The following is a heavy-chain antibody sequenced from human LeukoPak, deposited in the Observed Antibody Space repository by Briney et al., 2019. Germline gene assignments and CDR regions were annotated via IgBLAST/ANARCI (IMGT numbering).Heavy chain of an antibody. Sequence: GGSLRLSCTTSGLNFGDDYAMSWVRQAPGKGLEWVSAISGSGGSTYYADSVKGRFTISRDNSKNTLYLQMNSLRAEDTAVYYCAKSPTRTGYQLLYKDYYYYMDVWGKGTTVTVSS. D-gene: IGHD2-2*02. J-gene: IGHJ6*03. V-gene: IGHV3-23*01. CDR2: ISGSGGST. CDR1: GLNFGDDYA. CDR3: AKSPTRTGYQLLYKDYYYYMDV.